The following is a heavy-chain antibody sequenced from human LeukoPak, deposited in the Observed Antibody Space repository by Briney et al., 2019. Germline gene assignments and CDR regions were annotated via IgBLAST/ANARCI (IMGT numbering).Heavy chain of an antibody. CDR1: GFTFSSYA. CDR3: ARDRYYYDSSGPTGY. V-gene: IGHV3-30-3*01. Sequence: GGSLRLSCAASGFTFSSYAMHWVRQAPGKGLEWVAVISYDGSNKYYADSVKGRFTISRDNSKNTLYLQMNSLRAEDTAVYYCARDRYYYDSSGPTGYWGQGTLVTVSS. D-gene: IGHD3-22*01. J-gene: IGHJ4*02. CDR2: ISYDGSNK.